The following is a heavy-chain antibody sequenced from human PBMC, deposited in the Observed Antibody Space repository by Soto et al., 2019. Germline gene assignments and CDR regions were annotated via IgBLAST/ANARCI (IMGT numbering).Heavy chain of an antibody. Sequence: PGGSLRLSCAASGFTFSSYAMSWVRQAPGKGLEWVGRIRSKANNYATAYGASVKGRFTISRDDSNKTAYLQMNSLKTEDTAVYYCTRPGELTPSYWGQGTLVTVSS. CDR1: GFTFSSYA. CDR3: TRPGELTPSY. J-gene: IGHJ4*02. CDR2: IRSKANNYAT. V-gene: IGHV3-73*01. D-gene: IGHD1-26*01.